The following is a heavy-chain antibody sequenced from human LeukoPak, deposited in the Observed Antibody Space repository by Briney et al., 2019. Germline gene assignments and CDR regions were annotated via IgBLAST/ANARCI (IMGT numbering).Heavy chain of an antibody. CDR2: INHSGST. CDR3: ARGRRQIGTMYNWNYWRWLGFDP. D-gene: IGHD1-7*01. CDR1: GGSSSGYY. V-gene: IGHV4-34*01. Sequence: SETLSLTCAVYGGSSSGYYWSWIRQPPGKGLEWIGEINHSGSTNYNPSLKSRVTISVDTSKNQFSLKLSSVTAADTAVYYCARGRRQIGTMYNWNYWRWLGFDPWGQGTLVTVSS. J-gene: IGHJ5*02.